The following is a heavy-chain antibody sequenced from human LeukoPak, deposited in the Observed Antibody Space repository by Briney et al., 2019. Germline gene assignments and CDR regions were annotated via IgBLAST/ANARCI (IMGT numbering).Heavy chain of an antibody. CDR3: ARRQYGSGSPLYY. J-gene: IGHJ4*02. CDR2: MNPNSGNT. CDR1: GYTFTSYD. D-gene: IGHD3-10*01. V-gene: IGHV1-8*03. Sequence: ASVKVSCKASGYTFTSYDINWVRQTTGQGLELMGWMNPNSGNTGYAQKFQGRVTITGNTSITTAYMELSSLRSEDTAVYYCARRQYGSGSPLYYWGQGTLVTVSS.